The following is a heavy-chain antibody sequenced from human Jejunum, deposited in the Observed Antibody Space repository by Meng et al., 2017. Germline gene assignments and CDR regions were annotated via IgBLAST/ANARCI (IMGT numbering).Heavy chain of an antibody. J-gene: IGHJ4*02. D-gene: IGHD2-15*01. Sequence: QITLKESGPTLVKPTQTLTLTCSLSGVSLSSTGVSVGWIRQPPGKALEWLALIYWDDDKRYNPPLMSRLTITKDTSMNHVVLTMTNIDPVDTGTYYCTHRREDPRSAFYYLDSWGRGTLVTVSS. CDR1: GVSLSSTGVS. CDR2: IYWDDDK. V-gene: IGHV2-5*02. CDR3: THRREDPRSAFYYLDS.